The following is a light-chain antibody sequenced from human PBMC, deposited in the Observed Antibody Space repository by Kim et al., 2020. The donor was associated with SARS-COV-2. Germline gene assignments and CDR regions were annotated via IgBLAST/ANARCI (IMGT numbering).Light chain of an antibody. Sequence: DIVMTQTPLSSPVTLGQPASISCRSSQSLVHGNGNTYLSWLHQRPGQPPRLLIYKISSRFSGVPDRFSGSGAGTYFTLTINRVEAEDVGGYYCMQATQFPRTFGQGTKLEI. CDR2: KIS. CDR1: QSLVHGNGNTY. CDR3: MQATQFPRT. J-gene: IGKJ2*01. V-gene: IGKV2-24*01.